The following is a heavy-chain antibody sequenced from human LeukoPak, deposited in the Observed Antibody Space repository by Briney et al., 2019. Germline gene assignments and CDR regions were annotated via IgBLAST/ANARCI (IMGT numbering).Heavy chain of an antibody. J-gene: IGHJ6*02. CDR3: ARDPGAIYGGDYYYYYGMDV. D-gene: IGHD4-23*01. CDR2: IIPILGIA. CDR1: GGTFSSYA. V-gene: IGHV1-69*04. Sequence: ASVKVSCKASGGTFSSYAISWVRQAPGQGLEWMGRIIPILGIANYAQKFQGRVTITADKSTSTAYMELSSLRSEDTAVYYCARDPGAIYGGDYYYYYGMDVWGQGTTVTVS.